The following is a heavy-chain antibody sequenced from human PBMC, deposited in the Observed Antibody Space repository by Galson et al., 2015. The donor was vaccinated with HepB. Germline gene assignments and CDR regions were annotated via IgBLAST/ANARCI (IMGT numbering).Heavy chain of an antibody. CDR2: IWYDGSNK. Sequence: SLRLSCAASGFTFSSYGMHWVRQAPGKGLEWVAVIWYDGSNKYYADSVKGRFTISRDNSKNTLYLQMNSLRAEDTAVYYCARGSMIVVVDAFDIWGQGTMVTVSS. CDR3: ARGSMIVVVDAFDI. J-gene: IGHJ3*02. CDR1: GFTFSSYG. V-gene: IGHV3-33*08. D-gene: IGHD3-22*01.